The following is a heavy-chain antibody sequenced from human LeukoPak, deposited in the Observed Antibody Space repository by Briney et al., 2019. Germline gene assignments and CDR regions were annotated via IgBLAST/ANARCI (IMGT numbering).Heavy chain of an antibody. CDR1: GFTFSSYW. D-gene: IGHD5-18*01. J-gene: IGHJ5*02. Sequence: GGSLRLSCAASGFTFSSYWMTWVRQAPGKGLEWVANIKQDGSEKYYVDSVKGRFNISRDNAKNSLYLQMNSLRDEDTAVYYCARGQTWIQLWPRGQGTLVTVSS. V-gene: IGHV3-7*04. CDR2: IKQDGSEK. CDR3: ARGQTWIQLWP.